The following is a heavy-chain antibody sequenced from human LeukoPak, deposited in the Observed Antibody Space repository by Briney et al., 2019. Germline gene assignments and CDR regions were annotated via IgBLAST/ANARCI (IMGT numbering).Heavy chain of an antibody. D-gene: IGHD3-22*01. J-gene: IGHJ4*02. V-gene: IGHV3-23*01. CDR1: GFTFSSYA. Sequence: PGGSLRLSCAASGFTFSSYAMSWVRQAPGKGLEWVSAISGSGGSTYYADSVKGRFTISRDNSKNTLYLQVNSLRAEDTAVYYCAKARGFYYYDSSGFDYWGQGTLVTVSS. CDR3: AKARGFYYYDSSGFDY. CDR2: ISGSGGST.